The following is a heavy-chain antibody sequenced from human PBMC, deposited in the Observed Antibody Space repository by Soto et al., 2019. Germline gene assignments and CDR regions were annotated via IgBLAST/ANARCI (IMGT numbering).Heavy chain of an antibody. CDR1: GGTFSSYA. CDR2: IIPIFGTA. D-gene: IGHD5-12*01. J-gene: IGHJ4*02. CDR3: ARAKPYVDIVATPDY. V-gene: IGHV1-69*13. Sequence: SVKVSCKASGGTFSSYAISWVRQAPGQGLEWMGGIIPIFGTANYAQKFQGRVTITADESTSTAHMELSSLRSEDTAVYYCARAKPYVDIVATPDYWGQGTLVTVSS.